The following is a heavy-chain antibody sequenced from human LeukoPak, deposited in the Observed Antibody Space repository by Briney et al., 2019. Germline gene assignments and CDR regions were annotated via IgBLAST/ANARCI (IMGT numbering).Heavy chain of an antibody. V-gene: IGHV3-33*01. D-gene: IGHD3-22*01. J-gene: IGHJ4*02. CDR1: GFTYSSYG. Sequence: GGSLRLSCAASGFTYSSYGMHWVRQAAGKGLEWVAVIWYDGSNKYYADSVKGRFTISRDNSKNTLYLQMNSLRAEDTAVYYCARAYYDSSYYFDYWGQGTLVTVSS. CDR2: IWYDGSNK. CDR3: ARAYYDSSYYFDY.